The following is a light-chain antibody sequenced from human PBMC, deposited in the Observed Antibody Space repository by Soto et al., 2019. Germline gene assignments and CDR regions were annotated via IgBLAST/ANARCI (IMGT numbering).Light chain of an antibody. CDR3: SSYTSSSTLV. CDR1: SSDVGGYNY. V-gene: IGLV2-14*01. CDR2: DVS. J-gene: IGLJ2*01. Sequence: QSVLTQPASVSGSPGQSITISCTGTSSDVGGYNYVSWYQQHPGKAPKLMIYDVSARPSGVSHRFSGSKSGNTASLTISGLQAEDEADYYCSSYTSSSTLVFGGGTKVTVL.